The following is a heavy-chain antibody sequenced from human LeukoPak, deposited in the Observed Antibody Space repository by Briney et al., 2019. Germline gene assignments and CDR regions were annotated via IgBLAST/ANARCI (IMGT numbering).Heavy chain of an antibody. CDR3: ARRGAVAASLDY. J-gene: IGHJ4*02. CDR1: GYTFTSYY. D-gene: IGHD6-19*01. V-gene: IGHV1-46*01. Sequence: ASVKVSCKASGYTFTSYYMHWVRQAPGQGLEWMGIINPSGGSTSYAQKFQGRVTMTRDTSTSTVYMELSSLRSEDTAVYYCARRGAVAASLDYWGQGTLVTASS. CDR2: INPSGGST.